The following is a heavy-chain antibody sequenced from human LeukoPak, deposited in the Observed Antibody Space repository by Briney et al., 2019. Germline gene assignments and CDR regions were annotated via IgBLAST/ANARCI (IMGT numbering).Heavy chain of an antibody. CDR3: ARSLYYGSGSYDY. J-gene: IGHJ4*02. V-gene: IGHV4-59*01. D-gene: IGHD3-10*01. Sequence: SETLSLTCTVSGGSISSYYWSWIRQPPGKGLEWIGYIYYSGSTNYNPSLKSRVTISVDTSKNQFSLKLSSVTAADTAVYYCARSLYYGSGSYDYWGQGTWSPSPQ. CDR2: IYYSGST. CDR1: GGSISSYY.